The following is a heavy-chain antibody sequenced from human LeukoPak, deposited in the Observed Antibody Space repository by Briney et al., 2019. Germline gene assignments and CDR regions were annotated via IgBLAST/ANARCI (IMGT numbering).Heavy chain of an antibody. V-gene: IGHV3-74*01. CDR2: INSDGSSI. CDR1: GFTFSSYW. CDR3: ARAKLQNWFDP. J-gene: IGHJ5*02. Sequence: GGSLRLSCAASGFTFSSYWMHWVRQAPGKGLVWVSRINSDGSSISYADSVKGRFTISRDNAKNTLYLQMNSLRAEDTAVYYCARAKLQNWFDPWGQGTLVTVSS.